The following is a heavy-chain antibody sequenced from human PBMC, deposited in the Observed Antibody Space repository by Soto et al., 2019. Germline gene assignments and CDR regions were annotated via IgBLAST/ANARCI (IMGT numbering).Heavy chain of an antibody. D-gene: IGHD3-10*01. V-gene: IGHV3-23*01. Sequence: PGGSLRLSCAASGFSFSSFAMSWVRQAPGKGLEWVSSISVSGKTYYADSVKGRFTISRDNSKNTLYLQMNSLRAEDTAVYYCARSYYSKYYFDYWGQGTLVTVSS. CDR2: ISVSGKT. J-gene: IGHJ4*02. CDR1: GFSFSSFA. CDR3: ARSYYSKYYFDY.